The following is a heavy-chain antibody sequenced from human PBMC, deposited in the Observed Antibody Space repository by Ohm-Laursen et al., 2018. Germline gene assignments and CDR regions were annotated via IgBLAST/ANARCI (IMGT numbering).Heavy chain of an antibody. V-gene: IGHV1-46*01. CDR2: INLSGGST. CDR3: ARDVLNYYYDSSHDFDY. J-gene: IGHJ4*02. Sequence: ASVKASCKASGYTFTSYYIHCARHPPGQGLEWMGIINLSGGSTSYAQKIQGRVTMTRDTSTSTVYMELSSLRSEDTAVYYCARDVLNYYYDSSHDFDYWGQGTLVTVSS. D-gene: IGHD3-22*01. CDR1: GYTFTSYY.